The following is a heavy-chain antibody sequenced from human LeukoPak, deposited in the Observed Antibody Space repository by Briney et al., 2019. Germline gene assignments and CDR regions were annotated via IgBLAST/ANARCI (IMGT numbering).Heavy chain of an antibody. CDR1: GFTFNDYY. Sequence: KPGGSLRLSCAASGFTFNDYYMSWIRQAPGKGLEWVSYISSSGTTMYYSDSVKGRFTISRDNAKNSLHLQMNSLRAEDTAVYYCARVRGSYSVDYWGQGTLVTVSS. CDR3: ARVRGSYSVDY. CDR2: ISSSGTTM. J-gene: IGHJ4*02. D-gene: IGHD1-26*01. V-gene: IGHV3-11*04.